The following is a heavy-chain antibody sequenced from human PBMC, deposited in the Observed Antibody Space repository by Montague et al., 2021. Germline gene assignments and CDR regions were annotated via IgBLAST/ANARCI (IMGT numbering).Heavy chain of an antibody. J-gene: IGHJ4*02. CDR3: TRGEVAVTGIDY. D-gene: IGHD6-19*01. V-gene: IGHV4-34*01. CDR2: ISHTGST. CDR1: GGPFSGYF. Sequence: SETLSLTCGVYGGPFSGYFWTWIRQPPGRDLEWIGQISHTGSTSYNPSLKSRVTMSVDTSENHVSLRLSSVTAADTAVYYCTRGEVAVTGIDYWGQGALVTVSS.